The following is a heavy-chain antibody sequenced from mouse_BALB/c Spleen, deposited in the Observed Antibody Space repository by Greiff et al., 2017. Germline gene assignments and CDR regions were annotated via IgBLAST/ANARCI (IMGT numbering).Heavy chain of an antibody. CDR3: AREAIIGGFAY. V-gene: IGHV1S56*01. CDR1: GYTFTSYY. Sequence: QVHVKQSGPELVKPGASVKMSCKASGYTFTSYYIHWVKQRPGQGLEWIGWIYPGDGSTKYNEKFKGKTTLTADKSSSTAYMLLSSLTSEDSAIYFCAREAIIGGFAYWGQGTLVTVSA. CDR2: IYPGDGST. D-gene: IGHD3-1*01. J-gene: IGHJ3*01.